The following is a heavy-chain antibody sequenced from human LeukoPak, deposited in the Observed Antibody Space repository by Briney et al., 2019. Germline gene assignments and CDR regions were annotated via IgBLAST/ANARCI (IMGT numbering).Heavy chain of an antibody. Sequence: GASVKVSCKASRYTFTSYDINWVRQATGQGLEWMGWMNPNSGNTGYAQKLQGRVTMTSNASVTTAYMELSSLRSEDTAVYYCARARSRYTYAPFDFWGQGTLVTVSS. J-gene: IGHJ4*02. D-gene: IGHD5-18*01. V-gene: IGHV1-8*01. CDR3: ARARSRYTYAPFDF. CDR1: RYTFTSYD. CDR2: MNPNSGNT.